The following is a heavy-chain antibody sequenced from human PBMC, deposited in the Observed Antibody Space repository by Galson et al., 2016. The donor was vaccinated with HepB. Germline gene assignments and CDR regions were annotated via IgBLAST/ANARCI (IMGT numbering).Heavy chain of an antibody. CDR1: GFSFSSYS. D-gene: IGHD5-24*01. J-gene: IGHJ4*02. CDR3: ARELQLLPSLGY. V-gene: IGHV3-48*03. CDR2: ITGSGTTM. Sequence: SLRLSCAASGFSFSSYSMSWVRQAPGKGLEWISHITGSGTTMYYADSVKGRFTISRDNANNSLYLQMNSLRVEETAVYYCARELQLLPSLGYWGQGTLVTVSS.